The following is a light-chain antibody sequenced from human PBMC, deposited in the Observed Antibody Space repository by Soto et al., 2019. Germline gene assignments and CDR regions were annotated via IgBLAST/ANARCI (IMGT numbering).Light chain of an antibody. CDR3: NSYAGNSWV. V-gene: IGLV2-8*01. CDR1: SSGVGGYNR. CDR2: EVF. J-gene: IGLJ3*02. Sequence: QSVLTQPPSASGSPGQPVSISCTGTSSGVGGYNRVSWYQHHPGKAPKLIIYEVFKRPSGVPDRFSGSKSGNTASLTVSGLQAEDEADYYCNSYAGNSWVFGGGTKLTVL.